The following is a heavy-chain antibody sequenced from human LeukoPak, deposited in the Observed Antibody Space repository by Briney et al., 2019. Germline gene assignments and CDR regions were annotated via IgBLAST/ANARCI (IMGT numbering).Heavy chain of an antibody. CDR3: ARHEVGATTGNAFDI. CDR1: GYSFTSYW. Sequence: GESLQISCKGSGYSFTSYWIGWVRQLPGKGLEWMGIIYPGDSDTGYSPSFQGQVTISADKSISTAYLQWSSLKASDTAMYYCARHEVGATTGNAFDIWGQGTMVTVSS. J-gene: IGHJ3*02. D-gene: IGHD1-26*01. CDR2: IYPGDSDT. V-gene: IGHV5-51*01.